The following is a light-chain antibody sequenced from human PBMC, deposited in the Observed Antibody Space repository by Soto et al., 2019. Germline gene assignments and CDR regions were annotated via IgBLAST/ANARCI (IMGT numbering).Light chain of an antibody. CDR3: QSYDSSLSRRWV. CDR1: SSNIGAGYD. CDR2: G. J-gene: IGLJ3*02. Sequence: QSALTQPPSVSGAPGQRVTISCTGSSSNIGAGYDVHWYQQLPGTAPKLLVAGNRPSGVPDRFSVSKSGASASLAITGLQAEDEADYYCQSYDSSLSRRWVFGGGTKVTVL. V-gene: IGLV1-40*03.